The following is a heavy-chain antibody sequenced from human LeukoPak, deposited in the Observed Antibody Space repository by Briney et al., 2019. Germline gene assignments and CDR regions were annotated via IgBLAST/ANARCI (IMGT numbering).Heavy chain of an antibody. CDR1: GFAFSSYS. D-gene: IGHD2-21*01. CDR3: ARPGTLWAYYFDY. Sequence: AGGSLRLSCAASGFAFSSYSMNWVRQAPGKGLEWVSYISSSSSTIYYADSVKGRFTISRDNAKNSLYLQMNSLRAEDTAVYYCARPGTLWAYYFDYWGQGTLVTVSS. J-gene: IGHJ4*02. CDR2: ISSSSSTI. V-gene: IGHV3-48*01.